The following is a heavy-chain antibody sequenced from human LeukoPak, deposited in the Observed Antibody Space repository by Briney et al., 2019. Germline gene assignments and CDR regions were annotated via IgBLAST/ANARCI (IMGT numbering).Heavy chain of an antibody. D-gene: IGHD1-26*01. Sequence: GGSLRLSCAVSGFTFSNYWMSWVRQAPGKGLEWVAHIKQDESEKYYVDSVKGRFTISRDNAKNSLYQQMNSLRAEDTAIYYCARDKIVGASKFDYWGQGTLVTVSS. CDR3: ARDKIVGASKFDY. J-gene: IGHJ4*02. CDR2: IKQDESEK. CDR1: GFTFSNYW. V-gene: IGHV3-7*01.